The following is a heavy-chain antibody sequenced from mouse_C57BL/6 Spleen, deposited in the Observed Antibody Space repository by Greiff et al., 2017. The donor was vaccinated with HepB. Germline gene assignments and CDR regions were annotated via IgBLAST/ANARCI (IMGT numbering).Heavy chain of an antibody. Sequence: EVQVVESGGGLVKPGGSLKLSCAASGFTFSDYGMHWVRQAPEKGLEWVAYISSGSSTIYYADTVKGRFTISRDNAKNTLFLQMTSLRSEDTAMYYCARIGEDYDGDGFDYWGQGTTLTVSS. CDR2: ISSGSSTI. V-gene: IGHV5-17*01. D-gene: IGHD2-4*01. J-gene: IGHJ2*01. CDR1: GFTFSDYG. CDR3: ARIGEDYDGDGFDY.